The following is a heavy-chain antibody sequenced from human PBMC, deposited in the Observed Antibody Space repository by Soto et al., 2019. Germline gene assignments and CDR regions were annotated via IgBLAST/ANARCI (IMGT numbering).Heavy chain of an antibody. CDR3: ARGYDSLCRHY. V-gene: IGHV3-7*01. CDR2: IKQDGSEK. J-gene: IGHJ4*02. D-gene: IGHD2-2*01. CDR1: GFTFSSYW. Sequence: EVQLVESGGGLVQPGGSLRLSCAASGFTFSSYWMSWVRQAPGKGLEWVANIKQDGSEKYYVDSVKGRFTIPRDNAKNSLYLEINSLSAEATAVYYFARGYDSLCRHYWGQVTLVTASS.